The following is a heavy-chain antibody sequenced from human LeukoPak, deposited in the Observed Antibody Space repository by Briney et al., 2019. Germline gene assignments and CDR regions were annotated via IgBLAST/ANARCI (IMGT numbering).Heavy chain of an antibody. D-gene: IGHD1-26*01. Sequence: PGGSLRLSCAASGFTFSSYWMSWVRQAPGKGLEWVANIKQDGSEKYYVDSVKGRFTISRDNAKNSLYLQMNSLRAEDTAVYYCARAGREWELRPDYWGQGTLVTVSS. CDR3: ARAGREWELRPDY. J-gene: IGHJ4*02. V-gene: IGHV3-7*01. CDR2: IKQDGSEK. CDR1: GFTFSSYW.